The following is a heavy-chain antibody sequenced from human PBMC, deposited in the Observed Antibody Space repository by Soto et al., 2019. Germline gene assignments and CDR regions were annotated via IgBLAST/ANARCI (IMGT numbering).Heavy chain of an antibody. Sequence: SETLSLTCTVSGGSISSSSYYWGWIRQPPGKGLEWIGSIYYSGSTYYNPSLKSRVTISVDTSKNQFSLKLSSVTAADTAVYYCARRPHRSDDFWSGYYHNFDYWGQGTLVTVSS. D-gene: IGHD3-3*01. CDR1: GGSISSSSYY. CDR3: ARRPHRSDDFWSGYYHNFDY. CDR2: IYYSGST. J-gene: IGHJ4*02. V-gene: IGHV4-39*01.